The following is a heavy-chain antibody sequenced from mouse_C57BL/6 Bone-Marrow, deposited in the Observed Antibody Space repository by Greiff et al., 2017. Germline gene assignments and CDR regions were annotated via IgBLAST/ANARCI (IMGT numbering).Heavy chain of an antibody. CDR1: GYTFTRYW. J-gene: IGHJ2*01. V-gene: IGHV1-55*01. D-gene: IGHD2-5*01. CDR3: ARYSNWNYFDY. CDR2: IYPGSGST. Sequence: QVQLQQSGAELVKPGASVKMSCKGSGYTFTRYWRTWVKQRPGQGLEWIGDIYPGSGSTNYNEKFKSKATLSVDTSSSTAYMQLSSLTSEDSAVYYCARYSNWNYFDYWGQGTTLTVSS.